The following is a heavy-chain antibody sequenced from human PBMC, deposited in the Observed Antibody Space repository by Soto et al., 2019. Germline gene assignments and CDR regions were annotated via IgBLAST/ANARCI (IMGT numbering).Heavy chain of an antibody. D-gene: IGHD6-6*01. J-gene: IGHJ6*02. V-gene: IGHV1-18*01. CDR1: GYTFTSYG. CDR3: ARAIEARPRNDRDV. Sequence: QVQLVQSGAEVKKPGASVKVSCKASGYTFTSYGISWVRQAPGQGLEWMGWISAYNGNTNYAQKLQVRVTMTTDTSTSISYMELRTLISDDTALYYCARAIEARPRNDRDVWGQGTTVTVSS. CDR2: ISAYNGNT.